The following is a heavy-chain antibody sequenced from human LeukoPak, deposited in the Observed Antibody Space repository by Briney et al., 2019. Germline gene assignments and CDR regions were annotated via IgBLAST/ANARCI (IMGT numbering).Heavy chain of an antibody. J-gene: IGHJ4*02. CDR1: GFTFSTYR. CDR2: IKQDGSEK. Sequence: GGSLRLSCAASGFTFSTYRMSWVRQAPGKGLEWVANIKQDGSEKHYVDSVKGRFTISRDNAKNSLYLQMSSLRAEDTAVYYCAKDTEYYFDYWGQGTLVTVSS. V-gene: IGHV3-7*01. D-gene: IGHD3-10*01. CDR3: AKDTEYYFDY.